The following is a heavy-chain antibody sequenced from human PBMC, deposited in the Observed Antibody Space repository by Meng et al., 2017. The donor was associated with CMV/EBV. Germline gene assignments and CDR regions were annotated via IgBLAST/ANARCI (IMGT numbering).Heavy chain of an antibody. Sequence: GESLKISCVASGFTFRSYSIHWVRQAPGKGPEWVAVTSIDGRDEYYAESVKGRFTISRDNSKNTLDLQATSLRPEDTALYYCARARGYCSTTSCWRTLDYWGQGTLVTVSS. CDR1: GFTFRSYS. J-gene: IGHJ4*02. CDR2: TSIDGRDE. CDR3: ARARGYCSTTSCWRTLDY. D-gene: IGHD2-2*01. V-gene: IGHV3-30*04.